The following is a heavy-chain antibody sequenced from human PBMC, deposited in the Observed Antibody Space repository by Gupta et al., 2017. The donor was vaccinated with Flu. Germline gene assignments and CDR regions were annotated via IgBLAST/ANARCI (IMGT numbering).Heavy chain of an antibody. Sequence: QVQLQQWGAGLLKPSETLSLTCAVYGGSFSGYSWSWIRQPPGKGLEWIGKINHSGSTNYNPYLKSLVTISVDTSKNQFPRKLSSVTAADPVVDYCARGVGRTGSTLSWYFDLWGRGTLVTVSS. CDR2: INHSGST. CDR3: ARGVGRTGSTLSWYFDL. J-gene: IGHJ2*01. CDR1: GGSFSGYS. D-gene: IGHD1-1*01. V-gene: IGHV4-34*01.